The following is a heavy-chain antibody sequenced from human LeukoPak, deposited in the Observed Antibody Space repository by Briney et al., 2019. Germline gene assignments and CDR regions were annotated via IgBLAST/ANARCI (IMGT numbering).Heavy chain of an antibody. Sequence: SETLSLTCTVSGGSISPYYWSWIRQPPGKGLEWIGYVYYSRSTNYNPSLRSRVTISLDTSKNQFSLKLSSVTAADTAVYYCARSTWLLDKWGQGTLVTVSS. CDR3: ARSTWLLDK. CDR2: VYYSRST. V-gene: IGHV4-59*01. D-gene: IGHD3-22*01. J-gene: IGHJ4*02. CDR1: GGSISPYY.